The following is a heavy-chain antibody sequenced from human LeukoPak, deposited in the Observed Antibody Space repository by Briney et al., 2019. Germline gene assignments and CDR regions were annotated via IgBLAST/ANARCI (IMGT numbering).Heavy chain of an antibody. J-gene: IGHJ6*03. Sequence: SVKVSCKASGGTFSSYAITWVRQAPGQGLEWMGRILVILGMTNYAQKLQGRVTITADTSTSTAYMELSSLRSEDTAVYYCAKAQLPDYYYMDVWGKGTMVTVSS. D-gene: IGHD1-1*01. CDR2: ILVILGMT. CDR3: AKAQLPDYYYMDV. CDR1: GGTFSSYA. V-gene: IGHV1-69*04.